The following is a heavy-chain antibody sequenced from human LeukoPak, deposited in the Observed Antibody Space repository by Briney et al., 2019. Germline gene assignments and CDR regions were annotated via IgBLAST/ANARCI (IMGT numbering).Heavy chain of an antibody. CDR2: IKQDGSEK. Sequence: GGALRVSCAASGFTFIDYWMSWVRPAPGKGLEWVANIKQDGSEKNYVDTVKGRFTISRDNTKKSLYLHMNSLRVDDTAMYYCTREGILAAVDYWGQGTLVTVSP. D-gene: IGHD6-13*01. V-gene: IGHV3-7*01. CDR1: GFTFIDYW. CDR3: TREGILAAVDY. J-gene: IGHJ4*02.